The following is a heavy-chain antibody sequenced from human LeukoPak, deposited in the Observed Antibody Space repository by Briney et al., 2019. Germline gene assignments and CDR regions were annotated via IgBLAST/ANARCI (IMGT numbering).Heavy chain of an antibody. V-gene: IGHV3-30*02. CDR3: AKGPDYGDYYFDY. Sequence: GGSLRLSCAASGFTFSSYGMHWVRQAPGKGLEWVAFIRFDGSNKYYADSVKGRFTISRDNSKNTLYLQMNSLRAEDTAVYYCAKGPDYGDYYFDYWGQGTLVTVSS. CDR2: IRFDGSNK. CDR1: GFTFSSYG. J-gene: IGHJ4*02. D-gene: IGHD4-17*01.